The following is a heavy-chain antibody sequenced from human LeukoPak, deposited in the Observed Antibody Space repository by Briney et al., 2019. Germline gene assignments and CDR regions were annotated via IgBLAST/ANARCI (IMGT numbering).Heavy chain of an antibody. V-gene: IGHV3-30*02. CDR2: IRYDGSNK. Sequence: GGSLRLSCAASGFTFSSYGMHWVRQAPGKGLEWVAFIRYDGSNKYYADSVKGRFTISRDNSKNTLYLQMSSLRAEDTAVYYCARVQNSYHYDSSGYAYYWGQGTLVTVSS. CDR3: ARVQNSYHYDSSGYAYY. D-gene: IGHD3-22*01. J-gene: IGHJ4*02. CDR1: GFTFSSYG.